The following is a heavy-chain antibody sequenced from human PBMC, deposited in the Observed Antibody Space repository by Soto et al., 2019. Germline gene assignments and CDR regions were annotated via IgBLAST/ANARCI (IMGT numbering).Heavy chain of an antibody. V-gene: IGHV4-34*01. CDR2: INHSGST. J-gene: IGHJ4*02. CDR3: ARGGSGDYAPDPTGAQYYFDY. D-gene: IGHD4-17*01. CDR1: GGSFSGYY. Sequence: SETLSLTCAVYGGSFSGYYWSWIRQPPGKGLEWIGEINHSGSTNYNPSLKSRVTISVDTSKNQFSLKLSSVTAADTAVYYCARGGSGDYAPDPTGAQYYFDYWGQGTLVTVSS.